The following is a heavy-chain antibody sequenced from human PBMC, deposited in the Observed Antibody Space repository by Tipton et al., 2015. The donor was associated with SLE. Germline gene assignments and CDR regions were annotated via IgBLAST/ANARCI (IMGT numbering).Heavy chain of an antibody. CDR2: INHSGST. CDR1: GDSLVGYY. D-gene: IGHD3-16*02. CDR3: ARTQYTFGGVIAPFDY. V-gene: IGHV4-34*01. J-gene: IGHJ4*02. Sequence: TLSLTCAVYGDSLVGYYWSWIRQPPGKGLEWIGEINHSGSTNYNPSLKSRVTISVDTSKNQFSLKLSSVTAADTAVYYCARTQYTFGGVIAPFDYWGQGTLVTVSS.